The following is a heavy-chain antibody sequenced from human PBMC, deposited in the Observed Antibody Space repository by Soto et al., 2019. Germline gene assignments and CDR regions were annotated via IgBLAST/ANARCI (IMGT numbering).Heavy chain of an antibody. D-gene: IGHD6-13*01. CDR1: VFTFSSYA. CDR3: AKVLTAAAGNRYFEY. Sequence: VGSLRLSCASSVFTFSSYAMSWVRQSPGKWLEWVSAISGSGGSTYYADSVKGRFTISRDNSKNTLYLQMNSLRAEDTAVYYCAKVLTAAAGNRYFEYWGQGTLVNVSS. J-gene: IGHJ4*02. CDR2: ISGSGGST. V-gene: IGHV3-23*01.